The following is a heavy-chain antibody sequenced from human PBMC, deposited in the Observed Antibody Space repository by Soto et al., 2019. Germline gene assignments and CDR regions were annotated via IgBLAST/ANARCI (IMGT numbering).Heavy chain of an antibody. CDR2: IIPIFGTA. Sequence: SVKVSCKASGGTFSSYAISWVRQAPGQGLEWMGGIIPIFGTANYAQKFQGRVTITADESTSTAYMELSSLRAEDTTVYYCARSPYSNYGHYGMDVWGQGTTVTVSS. V-gene: IGHV1-69*13. J-gene: IGHJ6*02. D-gene: IGHD4-4*01. CDR1: GGTFSSYA. CDR3: ARSPYSNYGHYGMDV.